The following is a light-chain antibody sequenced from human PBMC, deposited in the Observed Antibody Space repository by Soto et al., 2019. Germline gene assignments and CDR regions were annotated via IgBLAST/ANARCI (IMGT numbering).Light chain of an antibody. V-gene: IGLV1-44*01. CDR1: RSNMGRNT. Sequence: QLVLTQPPSASGTPGQSVTISCSGSRSNMGRNTVTWYQQLPGTAPKLLIYNNNQRPSGVPDRFSGSKSDTSASLAISGLQFEDEAVYYCAAWDDSLSGPVFGGGTQLTVL. J-gene: IGLJ3*02. CDR3: AAWDDSLSGPV. CDR2: NNN.